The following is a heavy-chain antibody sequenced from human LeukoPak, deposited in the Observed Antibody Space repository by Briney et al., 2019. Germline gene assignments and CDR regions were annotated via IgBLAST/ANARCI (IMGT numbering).Heavy chain of an antibody. V-gene: IGHV3-21*01. CDR3: ADEDSGAPGY. CDR2: ISSSSSYI. Sequence: GGSLRLSCAASGYTFSSYSMNWVRQAPGKGLEWVSSISSSSSYIYYADSVKGRFTISRDNAKNSLYLQMNSLRAEDTAVYYCADEDSGAPGYWGQGTLVTVSS. D-gene: IGHD2-15*01. CDR1: GYTFSSYS. J-gene: IGHJ4*02.